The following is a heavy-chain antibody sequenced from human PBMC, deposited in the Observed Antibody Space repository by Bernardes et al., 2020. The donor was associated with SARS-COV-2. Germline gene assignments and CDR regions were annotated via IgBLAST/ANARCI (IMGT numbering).Heavy chain of an antibody. CDR1: GGSIGSYY. D-gene: IGHD3-10*01. J-gene: IGHJ2*01. CDR3: ARDLSHLVRRGFDL. CDR2: IYYSGTT. V-gene: IGHV4-59*01. Sequence: GSLRLSCATSGGSIGSYYWAWIRQPPGKGLEWIGYIYYSGTTNYNPSLKSRVTISVDRSQNQFSLNLSSVTPADTAVYYCARDLSHLVRRGFDLWGRGTLVTVSS.